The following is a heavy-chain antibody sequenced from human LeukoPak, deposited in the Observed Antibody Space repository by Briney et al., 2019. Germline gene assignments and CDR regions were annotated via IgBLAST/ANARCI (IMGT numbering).Heavy chain of an antibody. Sequence: SQTLSLTCTVSGGSISSGGYYWSWIRQHPGKDLEWIGYIYYSGSTYYNPSLKSRVTISVDTSKNQFSLKLSSVTAADTAVYYCARRSGYYSWYFDYWGQGTLVTVSS. CDR2: IYYSGST. CDR3: ARRSGYYSWYFDY. V-gene: IGHV4-31*03. J-gene: IGHJ4*02. D-gene: IGHD3-22*01. CDR1: GGSISSGGYY.